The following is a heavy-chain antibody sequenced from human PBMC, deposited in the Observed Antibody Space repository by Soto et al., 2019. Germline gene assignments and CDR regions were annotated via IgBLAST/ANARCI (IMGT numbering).Heavy chain of an antibody. CDR1: GYTFTSYD. J-gene: IGHJ3*02. D-gene: IGHD1-26*01. Sequence: QVQLVQSGAEVKKPGASVKVSCKTSGYTFTSYDINWVRQATGQGLEWMGWMNPNSGNTASAQKCQGRVPMTRNTSISTAYMELSSLRSEDTAVYYCARERSSGAFDIWGQGPMVTVSS. V-gene: IGHV1-8*01. CDR3: ARERSSGAFDI. CDR2: MNPNSGNT.